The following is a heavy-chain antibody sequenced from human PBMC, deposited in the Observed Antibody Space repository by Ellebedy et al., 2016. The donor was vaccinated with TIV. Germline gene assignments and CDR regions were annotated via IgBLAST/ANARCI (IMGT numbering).Heavy chain of an antibody. CDR2: INSDGSTT. J-gene: IGHJ5*02. V-gene: IGHV3-74*01. Sequence: GESLKISCAASGFTFSTYWMHWVRQAPGKGLVWVSRINSDGSTTHYADSVKGRFTISSDNAKNTLYLEMNSLRAEDTAVYHCARGGVIYDPRFGFDPWGQGTLVSVSS. D-gene: IGHD3-10*01. CDR3: ARGGVIYDPRFGFDP. CDR1: GFTFSTYW.